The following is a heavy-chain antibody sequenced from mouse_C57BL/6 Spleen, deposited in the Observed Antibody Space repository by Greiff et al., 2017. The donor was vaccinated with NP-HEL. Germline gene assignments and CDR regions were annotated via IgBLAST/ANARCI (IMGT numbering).Heavy chain of an antibody. D-gene: IGHD2-10*01. Sequence: QVQLKESGAELVRPGASVTLSCKASGYTFTDYEMHWVKQTPVHGLEWIGAIDPETGGTAYNQKFKGKAILTADKSSSTAYMELRSLTSEDSAVYYCTRPTMALEAMDYWGQGTSVTVSS. V-gene: IGHV1-15*01. CDR3: TRPTMALEAMDY. CDR1: GYTFTDYE. CDR2: IDPETGGT. J-gene: IGHJ4*01.